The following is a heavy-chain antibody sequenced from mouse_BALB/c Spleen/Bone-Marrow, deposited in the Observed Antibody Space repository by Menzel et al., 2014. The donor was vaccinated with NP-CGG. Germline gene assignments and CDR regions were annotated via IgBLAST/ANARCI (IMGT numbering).Heavy chain of an antibody. CDR2: INKGGCHI. CDR3: SRRGNWDVRRSFNV. Sequence: KLQQSWGDFVKPGGSLKLPCAAYGFTLSSYGLSWVCQTPAKRMVRVATINKGGCHIYYPDVLKGLFTISRHNAKNTLYLQMSSLKSEDTAMYYCSRRGNWDVRRSFNVWSAGTTGNVAS. D-gene: IGHD4-1*01. V-gene: IGHV5-6*02. CDR1: GFTLSSYG. J-gene: IGHJ1*01.